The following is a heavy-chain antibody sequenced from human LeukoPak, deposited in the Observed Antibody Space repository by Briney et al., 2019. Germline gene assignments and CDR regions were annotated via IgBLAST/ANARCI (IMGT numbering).Heavy chain of an antibody. Sequence: ASVKVSCKASGYTFTRSAMNWVRQAPGQGLEWMGWINTNTGNPTYAQGFTGRFVFSLDTSVSTAYLQISSLKAEDTAVYYCARVGEQWLTNFDYWGQGTLVTVSS. V-gene: IGHV7-4-1*02. J-gene: IGHJ4*02. CDR3: ARVGEQWLTNFDY. CDR1: GYTFTRSA. CDR2: INTNTGNP. D-gene: IGHD6-19*01.